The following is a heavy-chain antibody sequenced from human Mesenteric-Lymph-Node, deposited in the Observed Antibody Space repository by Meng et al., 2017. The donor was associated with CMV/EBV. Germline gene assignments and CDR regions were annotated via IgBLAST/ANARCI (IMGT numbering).Heavy chain of an antibody. CDR1: GFSLSTSGVV. D-gene: IGHD6-13*01. J-gene: IGHJ4*02. CDR3: AHSSGIAAAGPFYFDY. Sequence: QITLKESGPTLVKPTQTLTLTCTFPGFSLSTSGVVVGWIRQPPGKALEWLALIYWDDDRRYSPSLKSRLTITKDTSKNQVVLTMTNMDPVDTATYYCAHSSGIAAAGPFYFDYWGQGTLVTVSS. V-gene: IGHV2-5*02. CDR2: IYWDDDR.